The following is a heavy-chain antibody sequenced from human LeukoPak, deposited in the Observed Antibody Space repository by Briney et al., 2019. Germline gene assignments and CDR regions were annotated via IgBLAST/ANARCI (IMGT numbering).Heavy chain of an antibody. Sequence: GGSLRLSCAASGFTFSSYAMHWVRQAPGKGLEWVAVISYDGSNKYYADSVKGRFTISRDNSKNTLYLQMNSLRAEDTAVYYCARGALGLWYIGVVAASRDAFDIWGQGTMVTVSS. CDR3: ARGALGLWYIGVVAASRDAFDI. V-gene: IGHV3-30-3*01. CDR2: ISYDGSNK. D-gene: IGHD2-21*02. J-gene: IGHJ3*02. CDR1: GFTFSSYA.